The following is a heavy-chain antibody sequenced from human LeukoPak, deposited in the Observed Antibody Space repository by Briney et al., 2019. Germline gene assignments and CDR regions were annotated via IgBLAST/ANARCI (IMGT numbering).Heavy chain of an antibody. V-gene: IGHV3-48*02. J-gene: IGHJ4*02. CDR3: ARDRRYYDSTGYYNYYFDY. Sequence: GGSLRLSCAASGFTFSTYNMNWVRQAPGRGLEWVSYISSGSSTIYYADSVKGRFTTSRDNAKNSLYLQMNSLRDEDTAVYYCARDRRYYDSTGYYNYYFDYWGQGTLVTVSS. CDR1: GFTFSTYN. D-gene: IGHD3-22*01. CDR2: ISSGSSTI.